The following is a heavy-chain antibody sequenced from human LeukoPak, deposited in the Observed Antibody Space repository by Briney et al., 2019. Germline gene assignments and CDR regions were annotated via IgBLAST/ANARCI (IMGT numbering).Heavy chain of an antibody. CDR1: GGSISSGSYY. CDR2: IYTSGST. D-gene: IGHD6-13*01. Sequence: SQTLSLTCTVSGGSISSGSYYWSWIRQPAGKGLEWIGRIYTSGSTNYNPSLKSRVTISVDTSKNQSSLKLSSVTAADTAVYYCARDRTIAGSRGGGFDYWGQGTLVTVSS. CDR3: ARDRTIAGSRGGGFDY. V-gene: IGHV4-61*02. J-gene: IGHJ4*02.